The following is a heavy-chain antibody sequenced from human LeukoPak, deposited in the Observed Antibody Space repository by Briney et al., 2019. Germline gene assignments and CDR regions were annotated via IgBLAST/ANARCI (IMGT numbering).Heavy chain of an antibody. Sequence: SKTLSLTCAVYGGSFSGYYWSWIRQPPGKGLEWIGEINHSGSTNYNPSLKSRVTISVDTSKNQFSLKLSSVTAADTAVYYCARANYGDYPIDYWGQGTLVTVSS. V-gene: IGHV4-34*01. CDR1: GGSFSGYY. CDR3: ARANYGDYPIDY. D-gene: IGHD4-17*01. J-gene: IGHJ4*02. CDR2: INHSGST.